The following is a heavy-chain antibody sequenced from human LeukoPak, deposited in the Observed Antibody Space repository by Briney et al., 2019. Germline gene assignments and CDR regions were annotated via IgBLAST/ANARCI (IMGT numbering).Heavy chain of an antibody. CDR1: GGSISSSSYY. CDR3: ARLPWGSSWYFDL. D-gene: IGHD7-27*01. V-gene: IGHV4-39*01. CDR2: IYYSGST. J-gene: IGHJ2*01. Sequence: SETLSLTCTVSGGSISSSSYYWGWIRQPPGKGLEWIGSIYYSGSTYYNPSLKSRVTISVDTSKNQFSLKLSSVTAADTAVYYYARLPWGSSWYFDLWGRGTLVTVSS.